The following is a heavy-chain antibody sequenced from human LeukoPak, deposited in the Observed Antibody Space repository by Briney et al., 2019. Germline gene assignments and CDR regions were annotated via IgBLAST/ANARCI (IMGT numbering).Heavy chain of an antibody. J-gene: IGHJ4*02. CDR2: IYPGDSDT. V-gene: IGHV5-51*01. CDR3: ARSRSGSSNFDY. CDR1: GYSFPSYW. Sequence: GESLKISCKGSGYSFPSYWIAWVRQMPGKGPEWMGIIYPGDSDTRYSPSFQGQVTISADKSISTAFLQWSSLIASDTAMYYCARSRSGSSNFDYWGQGTLVTVSS. D-gene: IGHD1-26*01.